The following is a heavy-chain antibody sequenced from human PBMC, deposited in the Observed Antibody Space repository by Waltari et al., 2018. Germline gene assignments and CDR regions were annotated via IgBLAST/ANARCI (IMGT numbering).Heavy chain of an antibody. Sequence: EVQLVESGGGLVQPGGSLRLSCAASGFTFSTYNFNWVRQAPGRGLQWVSCISSSCDITYYTDSVKGRFTISRDIAKNSRYLQMNSLRVEDTAVYYCAREGSGFDPWGQGTLVTVSS. J-gene: IGHJ5*02. CDR2: ISSSCDIT. V-gene: IGHV3-48*01. CDR1: GFTFSTYN. CDR3: AREGSGFDP.